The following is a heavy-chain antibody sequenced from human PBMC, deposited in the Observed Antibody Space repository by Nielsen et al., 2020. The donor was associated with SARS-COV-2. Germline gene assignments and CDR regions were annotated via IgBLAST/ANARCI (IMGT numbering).Heavy chain of an antibody. Sequence: SETLSLTCAVHGGSFSSDYWSWIRQPPGKGLEWIGEVTHIGKINYNTSLKSRVTISVDTSKDQIFLMLSSVTAADTAVYYCAKDYGGGVEIWGQGTMVTVSS. CDR2: VTHIGKI. V-gene: IGHV4-34*01. D-gene: IGHD4-23*01. J-gene: IGHJ3*02. CDR3: AKDYGGGVEI. CDR1: GGSFSSDY.